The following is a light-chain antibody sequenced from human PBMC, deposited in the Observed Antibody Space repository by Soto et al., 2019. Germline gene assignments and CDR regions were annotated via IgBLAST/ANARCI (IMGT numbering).Light chain of an antibody. CDR3: SSYAGSNNLGV. CDR1: INDVGGYNY. CDR2: EVS. J-gene: IGLJ3*02. V-gene: IGLV2-8*01. Sequence: QSALTQPPSASGSPGQSVTISCTGTINDVGGYNYVSWYQQLPGKAPKLMIYEVSKRPSGVPDRFSGSKSGNTASLTVSGLQAEDEDDYYCSSYAGSNNLGVFGGGTKLTVL.